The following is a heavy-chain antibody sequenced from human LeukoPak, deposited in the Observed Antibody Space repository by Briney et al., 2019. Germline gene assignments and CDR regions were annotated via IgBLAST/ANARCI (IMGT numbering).Heavy chain of an antibody. CDR3: ARGGSCNSASGGHCSHLLIA. D-gene: IGHD2-21*02. CDR2: MNPNRGNT. Sequence: GASVKVSCKAAGYTFTSYDSNWVRQATGQGLEWMGWMNPNRGNTGYAQKCQGRVTMTRNTSISTAYIELSSLRSEDTAVYYCARGGSCNSASGGHCSHLLIAWGQGTLVTVSS. J-gene: IGHJ5*02. V-gene: IGHV1-8*01. CDR1: GYTFTSYD.